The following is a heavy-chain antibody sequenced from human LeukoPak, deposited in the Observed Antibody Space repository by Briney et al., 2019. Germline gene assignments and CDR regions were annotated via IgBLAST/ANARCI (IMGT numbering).Heavy chain of an antibody. D-gene: IGHD2-2*01. CDR1: GGSISSSSYY. CDR3: ARVGYCSSTSCSRPTYYYYGMDV. V-gene: IGHV4-39*01. Sequence: SETLSLTCTVSGGSISSSSYYWGWIRQPPGKGLEWIGSIYYSGSTYYNPSLKSRVTISVDTSKNQFSLKLSSVTAADTAVYYCARVGYCSSTSCSRPTYYYYGMDVWGQGTTVTVSS. J-gene: IGHJ6*02. CDR2: IYYSGST.